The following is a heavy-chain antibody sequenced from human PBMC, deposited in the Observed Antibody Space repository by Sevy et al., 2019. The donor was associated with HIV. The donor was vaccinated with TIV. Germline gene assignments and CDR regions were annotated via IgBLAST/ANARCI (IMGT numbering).Heavy chain of an antibody. CDR1: GYTFTGYY. D-gene: IGHD2-2*01. CDR2: INPNSGGT. J-gene: IGHJ3*02. CDR3: AREYCSSTSCYDDAFDI. Sequence: ASVKASCKASGYTFTGYYMHWVRQAPGQGLEWMGWINPNSGGTNYAQKFQGRVTMTRDTSISTAYMELSRLRSDDTAVYYCAREYCSSTSCYDDAFDIWGQGTMVTVSS. V-gene: IGHV1-2*02.